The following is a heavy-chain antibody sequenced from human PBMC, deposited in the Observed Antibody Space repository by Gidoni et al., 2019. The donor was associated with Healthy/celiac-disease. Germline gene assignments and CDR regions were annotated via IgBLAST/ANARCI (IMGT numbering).Heavy chain of an antibody. V-gene: IGHV3-21*01. J-gene: IGHJ6*02. CDR1: GFTFLSYS. D-gene: IGHD4-17*01. CDR3: ARDPADYGYYYYGMDV. Sequence: VQLFESGGVLVTPVVSLSLSCSPSGFTFLSYSMKWVRQAPGKGLEWVSSSSSSSSYINYEDALKGRFTISRDNDKNSLYLQMNSLRAEDTAVYYCARDPADYGYYYYGMDVWGQGTTVTVSS. CDR2: SSSSSSYI.